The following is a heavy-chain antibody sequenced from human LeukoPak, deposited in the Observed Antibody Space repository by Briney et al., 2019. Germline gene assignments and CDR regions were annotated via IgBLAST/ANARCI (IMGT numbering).Heavy chain of an antibody. CDR1: GGTFSSYA. CDR2: IIPIFGTA. Sequence: SVKVSCKASGGTFSSYAISWVRQAPGQGLEWMGGIIPIFGTANYAQRFQGRVSMTADTSTSTAYMELRSLRSDDTAVYYCARSGRGTYYYFDLWGQGTLVTVSS. D-gene: IGHD1-26*01. CDR3: ARSGRGTYYYFDL. J-gene: IGHJ4*02. V-gene: IGHV1-69*06.